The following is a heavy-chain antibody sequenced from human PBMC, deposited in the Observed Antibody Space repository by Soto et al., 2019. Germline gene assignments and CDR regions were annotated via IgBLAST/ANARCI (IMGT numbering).Heavy chain of an antibody. CDR2: ISSSSSYT. CDR1: GFTFSDYY. CDR3: ARDRRKSTRYRGYDGAFGDYGMDV. D-gene: IGHD5-12*01. Sequence: QVQLVESGGGLVKPGGSLRLSCAASGFTFSDYYMSWIRQAPGKGLEWVSYISSSSSYTNYADSVKGRFTISRDNAKNSLYLQMNSLRAEDTAVYYCARDRRKSTRYRGYDGAFGDYGMDVWGQGTTVTVSS. V-gene: IGHV3-11*06. J-gene: IGHJ6*02.